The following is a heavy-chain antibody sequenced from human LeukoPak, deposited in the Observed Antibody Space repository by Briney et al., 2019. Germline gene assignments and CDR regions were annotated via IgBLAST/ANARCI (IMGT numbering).Heavy chain of an antibody. V-gene: IGHV1-18*01. Sequence: ASVKVSCKASGYTFTSYGISWVRQAPGQGLEWMGWISAYNGNTNYAQKLQGRVTMTTDTSTSTAYMELRSLRSDDTAVYYCARVSVDGGFWSGYYTGSLDWFDPWGQGTLVTVSS. CDR3: ARVSVDGGFWSGYYTGSLDWFDP. CDR2: ISAYNGNT. CDR1: GYTFTSYG. D-gene: IGHD3-3*01. J-gene: IGHJ5*02.